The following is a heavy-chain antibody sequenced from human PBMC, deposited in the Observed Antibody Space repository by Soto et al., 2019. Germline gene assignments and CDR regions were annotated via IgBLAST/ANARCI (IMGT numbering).Heavy chain of an antibody. CDR3: ARGDDHEGESRYYYYGMEV. Sequence: GSLRLSCAASGFTFSSYDMQWVRQATGKGLEWVSAIGTAGDTYYPGSVKGRFTISRENAKNSLYLQMNSLRAEDTAVYYCARGDDHEGESRYYYYGMEVWGQGTTVTVSS. J-gene: IGHJ6*02. D-gene: IGHD2-21*01. V-gene: IGHV3-13*01. CDR1: GFTFSSYD. CDR2: IGTAGDT.